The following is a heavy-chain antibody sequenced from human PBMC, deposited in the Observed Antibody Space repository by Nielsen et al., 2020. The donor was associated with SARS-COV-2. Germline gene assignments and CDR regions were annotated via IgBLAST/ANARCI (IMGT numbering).Heavy chain of an antibody. CDR1: GYTFTSYG. J-gene: IGHJ5*02. Sequence: ASVKVSCKASGYTFTSYGISWVRQAPGQGLEWMGWISAYNGNTNYAQKLQGRVTTTTDTSTSTAYMELRGLRSDDTAVYFCARQQLDYDPWGQGTLVTVSS. D-gene: IGHD6-13*01. CDR3: ARQQLDYDP. V-gene: IGHV1-18*01. CDR2: ISAYNGNT.